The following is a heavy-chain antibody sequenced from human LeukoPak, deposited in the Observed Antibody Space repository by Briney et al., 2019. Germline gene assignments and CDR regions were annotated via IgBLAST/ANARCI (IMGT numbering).Heavy chain of an antibody. V-gene: IGHV4-39*07. CDR2: IYYSGST. Sequence: SETLSLTCTVSGYSISSSSYYWGWIRQPPGKGLEWIGSIYYSGSTYYNPSLKSRVTISVDTSKNQFSLKLSSVTAADTAVYYCARNQWLVPGGNFDYWGQGTLVTVSS. D-gene: IGHD6-19*01. CDR3: ARNQWLVPGGNFDY. J-gene: IGHJ4*02. CDR1: GYSISSSSYY.